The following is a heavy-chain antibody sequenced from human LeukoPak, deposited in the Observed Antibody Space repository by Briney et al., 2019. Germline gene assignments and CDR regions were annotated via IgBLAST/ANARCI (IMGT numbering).Heavy chain of an antibody. CDR1: GYTFTAYY. D-gene: IGHD2-2*01. CDR3: AKGGRYCSTTSCLGEGYYFDY. CDR2: INPNSGGT. J-gene: IGHJ4*02. Sequence: GASVKVSCKASGYTFTAYYIHWVRQAPGQELEWMGWINPNSGGTNYAQKFQGRVTMTRDTSISTAYMDLSRLRSDDTAVYYGAKGGRYCSTTSCLGEGYYFDYWGQGTLVTVSS. V-gene: IGHV1-2*02.